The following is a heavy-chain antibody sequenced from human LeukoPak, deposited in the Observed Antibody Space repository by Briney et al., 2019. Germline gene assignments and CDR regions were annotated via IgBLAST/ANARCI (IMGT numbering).Heavy chain of an antibody. CDR3: ASIRLYGDYAYFDY. CDR2: TYYSGST. V-gene: IGHV4-59*01. J-gene: IGHJ4*02. Sequence: PSETLSLTCAVYGGSFSSYYWSWIRQPPGKGLEWIGYTYYSGSTNYNPSLKSRVTISVDTSKNQFSLKLSSVTAADTAVYYCASIRLYGDYAYFDYWGQGTLVTVSS. CDR1: GGSFSSYY. D-gene: IGHD4-17*01.